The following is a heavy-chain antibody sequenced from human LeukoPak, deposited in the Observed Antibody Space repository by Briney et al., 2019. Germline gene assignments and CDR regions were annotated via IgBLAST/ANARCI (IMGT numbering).Heavy chain of an antibody. CDR3: ARKRSGTTRFNAFDI. D-gene: IGHD1-1*01. Sequence: GASVKVSCKASGYTFTSYGISWVRQAPGQGLEWMGWISAYNGNTNYVQKLQGRVTMTTDTSTSTAYMELRSLRSDDTAVYYYARKRSGTTRFNAFDIWGQGTMVTVSS. CDR2: ISAYNGNT. J-gene: IGHJ3*02. V-gene: IGHV1-18*01. CDR1: GYTFTSYG.